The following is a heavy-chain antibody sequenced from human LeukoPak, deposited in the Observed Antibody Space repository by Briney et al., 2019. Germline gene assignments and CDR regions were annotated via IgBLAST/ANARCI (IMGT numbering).Heavy chain of an antibody. D-gene: IGHD1-26*01. Sequence: PGGSLRLSCAVSGFTFSNSAMTWVRRAPGKRLEWVAAISDSGGDTIYTDSVKDRFTISRDNSKNTLYLQMNSLRADDTAVYYCAKGGSYGPLDYWGQGTLVTVSS. CDR1: GFTFSNSA. CDR3: AKGGSYGPLDY. J-gene: IGHJ4*02. CDR2: ISDSGGDT. V-gene: IGHV3-23*01.